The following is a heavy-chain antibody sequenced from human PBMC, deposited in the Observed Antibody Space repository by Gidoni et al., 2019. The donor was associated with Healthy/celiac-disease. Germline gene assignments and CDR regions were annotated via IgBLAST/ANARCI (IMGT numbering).Heavy chain of an antibody. CDR1: AGSFSGYY. D-gene: IGHD6-6*01. J-gene: IGHJ4*02. V-gene: IGHV4-34*01. CDR3: ARGRGLYSSSSDY. CDR2: INHSGST. Sequence: QVQLQQWRAGLLKPSDTLSLTCAVYAGSFSGYYWSWSRQPPGKGLKWIGEINHSGSTNYSPALTSRVTISVDTSKNQFSLKLSSVTAADTDGYYCARGRGLYSSSSDYWGQGTLVTVSS.